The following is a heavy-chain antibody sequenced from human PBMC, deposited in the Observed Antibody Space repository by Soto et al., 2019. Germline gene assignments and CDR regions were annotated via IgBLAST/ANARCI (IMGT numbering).Heavy chain of an antibody. D-gene: IGHD2-15*01. CDR2: INPNSGGT. V-gene: IGHV1-2*02. CDR3: ARESPIIVVVVAARFGMDV. Sequence: QVQLVQSGAEVKKPGASVKVSCKASGYTFTGYYMHWVRQAPGQGLEWMGWINPNSGGTNYAQKFKGRVTMTRDTSISTAYMELSRLRSDDTAVYYCARESPIIVVVVAARFGMDVWGQGTTVTVSS. CDR1: GYTFTGYY. J-gene: IGHJ6*02.